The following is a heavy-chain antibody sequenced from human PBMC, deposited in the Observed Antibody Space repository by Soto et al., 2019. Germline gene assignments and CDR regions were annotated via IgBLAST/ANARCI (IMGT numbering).Heavy chain of an antibody. CDR3: ATRAYYYDSSGYFDY. D-gene: IGHD3-22*01. V-gene: IGHV3-23*01. Sequence: GWSLRLSCAASGLTFSSYAMSWVCQAPGKGLEWVSAISGSGGSTYYADSVKGRFTISRDNSKNTLYLQMNSLRAEDTAVYYCATRAYYYDSSGYFDYWGQGTLVTVSS. J-gene: IGHJ4*02. CDR1: GLTFSSYA. CDR2: ISGSGGST.